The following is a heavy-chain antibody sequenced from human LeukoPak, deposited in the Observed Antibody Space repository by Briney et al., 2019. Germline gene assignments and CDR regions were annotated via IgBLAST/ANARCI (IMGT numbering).Heavy chain of an antibody. D-gene: IGHD6-13*01. V-gene: IGHV3-33*01. J-gene: IGHJ5*02. Sequence: PGRSLRLSCAASGFTFSSYGMHWVRQAPGKGLEWVAVIWCDGSNKYYADSVKGRFTISRDNSKNTLYLQMNSLRAEDTAVYYCAREKFLAAAGTRGSWFDPWGQGTLVTVSS. CDR1: GFTFSSYG. CDR2: IWCDGSNK. CDR3: AREKFLAAAGTRGSWFDP.